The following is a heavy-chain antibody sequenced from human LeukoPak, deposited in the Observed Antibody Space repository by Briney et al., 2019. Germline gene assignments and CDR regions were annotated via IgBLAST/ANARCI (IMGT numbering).Heavy chain of an antibody. V-gene: IGHV4-59*11. J-gene: IGHJ4*02. CDR2: IYYSGST. CDR1: GGSISSHY. Sequence: SETLSLTCTVSGGSISSHYWSWIRQPPGKGLEWIGYIYYSGSTNYNPSLKSRVTISVDTSKNQFSLKLSSVTAADTAVYYCARGGGEYSSPLDYWGQGTLVTVSS. D-gene: IGHD6-6*01. CDR3: ARGGGEYSSPLDY.